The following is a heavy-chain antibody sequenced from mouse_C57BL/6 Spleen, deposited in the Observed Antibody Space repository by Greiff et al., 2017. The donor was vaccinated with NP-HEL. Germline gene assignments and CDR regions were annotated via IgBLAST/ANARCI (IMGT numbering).Heavy chain of an antibody. V-gene: IGHV1-52*01. CDR3: ARVITTVVADY. Sequence: QVQLKQPGAELVRPGSSVKLSCKASGYTFTSYWMHWVKQRPIQGLEWIGNIDPSDSETHYNQKFKDKATLTVDKSSSTAYMQLSSLTSEDSAVYYCARVITTVVADYWGQGTTLTVSS. CDR2: IDPSDSET. D-gene: IGHD1-1*01. CDR1: GYTFTSYW. J-gene: IGHJ2*01.